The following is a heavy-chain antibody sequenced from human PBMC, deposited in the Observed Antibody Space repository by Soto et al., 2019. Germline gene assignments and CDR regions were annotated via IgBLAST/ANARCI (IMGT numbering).Heavy chain of an antibody. D-gene: IGHD3-3*01. CDR1: GYTFTSYA. Sequence: ASVKVSCKASGYTFTSYAMHWVRQAPGQRLEWMGWINAGNGNTKYSQKFQGRVTITRDTSASTAYMELSSLRSEDTAVYYCAFLYDFCSGHYGMDVRGQGTKVTVSS. CDR3: AFLYDFCSGHYGMDV. V-gene: IGHV1-3*01. CDR2: INAGNGNT. J-gene: IGHJ6*02.